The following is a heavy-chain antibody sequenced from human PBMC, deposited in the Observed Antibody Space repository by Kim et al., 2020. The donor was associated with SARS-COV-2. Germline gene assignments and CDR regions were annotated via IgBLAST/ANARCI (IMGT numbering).Heavy chain of an antibody. D-gene: IGHD3-9*01. V-gene: IGHV3-33*01. CDR3: ARVSARHDRAPEWYYDV. CDR1: GFSFSTFG. J-gene: IGHJ2*01. CDR2: IWYDGSNK. Sequence: GGSLRLSCAASGFSFSTFGMNWVRQAPGKGLEWVAFIWYDGSNKYYIDSVKGRFTISRDNSRNTLYLEMNNLRAEDTAVYHCARVSARHDRAPEWYYDV.